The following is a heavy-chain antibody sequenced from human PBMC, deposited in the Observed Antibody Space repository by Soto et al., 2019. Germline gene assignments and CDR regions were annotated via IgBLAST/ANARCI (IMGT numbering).Heavy chain of an antibody. CDR2: ISWNSGSI. D-gene: IGHD4-17*01. V-gene: IGHV3-9*01. CDR1: GFTFDDYA. CDR3: ATNMGRGDYVWYFDL. J-gene: IGHJ2*01. Sequence: EVQLVESGGGLVQPGRSLRLSCAASGFTFDDYAMHWVRQAPGKGLEWVSGISWNSGSIGYADSVKGRFTISRDNAKNSLYLQMTSLRAEDTALYYCATNMGRGDYVWYFDLWGRGTLVTVSS.